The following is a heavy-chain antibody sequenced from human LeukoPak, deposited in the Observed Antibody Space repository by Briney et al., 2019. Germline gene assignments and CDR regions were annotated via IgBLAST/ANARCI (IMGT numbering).Heavy chain of an antibody. CDR1: GGSISSSSYD. J-gene: IGHJ4*02. CDR2: VYYSGST. D-gene: IGHD2-2*01. Sequence: SPSETLSLTCTVSGGSISSSSYDWGWLRQPPGRGLEWIGSVYYSGSTYYNPSLKSRVTISVDTSNNQFSLKLSSVTAADTAVYYCARVVEQGYCSSTSGGPLVDYWGQGTLVTVSS. CDR3: ARVVEQGYCSSTSGGPLVDY. V-gene: IGHV4-39*07.